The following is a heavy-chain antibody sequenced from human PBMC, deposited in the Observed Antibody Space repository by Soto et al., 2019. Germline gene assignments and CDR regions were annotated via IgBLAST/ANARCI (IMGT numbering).Heavy chain of an antibody. Sequence: GGSLRLSCAASGFTFSNYGMHWVRQAPGKGLEWVATILYGGTNDYYPDSVRGRFTISRDNSKDTLYLQMSSLRREDTAVYFCARGGTYGMDVWGQGTTVTVSS. V-gene: IGHV3-30*03. D-gene: IGHD6-25*01. CDR3: ARGGTYGMDV. CDR2: ILYGGTND. CDR1: GFTFSNYG. J-gene: IGHJ6*02.